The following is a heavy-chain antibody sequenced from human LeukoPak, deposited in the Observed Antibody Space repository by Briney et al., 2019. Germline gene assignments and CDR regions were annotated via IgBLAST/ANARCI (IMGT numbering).Heavy chain of an antibody. CDR2: IYHSGSA. CDR1: GYSISSGYQ. Sequence: SETLSLTCGVSGYSISSGYQWAWIRKSPGKGLELIGSIYHSGSAHYNPYLKSRVTISVETSKNQFSLNMYSVTAADTAVYYCARDPRWLTPDCTSTSCYENYFDPWGQGTLVTVSS. CDR3: ARDPRWLTPDCTSTSCYENYFDP. J-gene: IGHJ5*02. V-gene: IGHV4-38-2*02. D-gene: IGHD2-2*01.